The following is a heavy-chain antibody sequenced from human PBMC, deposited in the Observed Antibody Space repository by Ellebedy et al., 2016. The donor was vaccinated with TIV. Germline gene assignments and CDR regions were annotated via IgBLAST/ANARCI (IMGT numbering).Heavy chain of an antibody. D-gene: IGHD2-8*01. CDR2: TLYDGSNK. Sequence: GGSLRLXXAASGFTFSSYAMHWVRQAPGKGLEWVAVTLYDGSNKYYADSVKGRFTISRVNSKNTLYLQMNSLTAEDTAVYYCARDRWDIVRTPADYYYYYGMDVWGQGTTVSVSS. J-gene: IGHJ6*02. CDR3: ARDRWDIVRTPADYYYYYGMDV. V-gene: IGHV3-30*04. CDR1: GFTFSSYA.